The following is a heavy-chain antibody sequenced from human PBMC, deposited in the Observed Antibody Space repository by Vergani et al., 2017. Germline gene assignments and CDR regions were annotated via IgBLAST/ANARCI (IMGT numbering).Heavy chain of an antibody. CDR3: ARDRWELLLGNDY. Sequence: QMQLQESGPGLVKPSETLSLTCTVSGYSISSGYYWGWIRQPPGEGLEWIGSIYHSGSTYYNPSLKSRVTISVDTSKNQFSLKLSSVTAADTAVYYCARDRWELLLGNDYWGQGTLVTVSS. D-gene: IGHD1-26*01. J-gene: IGHJ4*02. V-gene: IGHV4-38-2*02. CDR1: GYSISSGYY. CDR2: IYHSGST.